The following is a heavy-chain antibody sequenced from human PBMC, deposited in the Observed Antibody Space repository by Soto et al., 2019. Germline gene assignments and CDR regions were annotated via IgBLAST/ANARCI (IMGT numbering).Heavy chain of an antibody. CDR1: GFTFSSYA. D-gene: IGHD4-17*01. J-gene: IGHJ4*02. CDR3: ARGPRNTVTALPRY. CDR2: ISGSGCIT. Sequence: EVQLLESGGGLVQPGGSLRLSCAASGFTFSSYAMSWVRQAPGKGLEWVSAISGSGCITYYADSVKGRFTISRDNSKNTLYLQTNSLRAEDTAVYYCARGPRNTVTALPRYWGQGTLVTVCS. V-gene: IGHV3-23*01.